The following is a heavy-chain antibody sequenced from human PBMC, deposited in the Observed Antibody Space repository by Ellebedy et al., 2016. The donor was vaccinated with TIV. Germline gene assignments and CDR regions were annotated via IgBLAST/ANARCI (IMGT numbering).Heavy chain of an antibody. CDR3: AKDFIGEIDY. V-gene: IGHV3-23*01. D-gene: IGHD3-10*01. CDR1: GFTFSSYA. J-gene: IGHJ4*02. CDR2: ISGSGGST. Sequence: GGSLRLXXAASGFTFSSYAMSWVRQAPGKGLEWVSAISGSGGSTYYADSVKGRFTISRDNSKNTLYLQMNSLRAEDTAVYYCAKDFIGEIDYWGQGTLVTVSS.